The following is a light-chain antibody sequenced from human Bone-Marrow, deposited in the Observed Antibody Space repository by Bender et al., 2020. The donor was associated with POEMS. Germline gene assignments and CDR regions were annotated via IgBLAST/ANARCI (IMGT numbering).Light chain of an antibody. CDR1: SSNIGAHA. J-gene: IGLJ1*01. CDR3: GTGDDSLPVSFV. Sequence: QSVLTQPPSASGTPGQRVTISCSGGSSNIGAHAVNWYQHLPGTAPKLLIYSSHRRPSEVPDRFSGSRAGTSASLAISGLQSEDEADYYGGTGDDSLPVSFVFGPGTTVSVL. V-gene: IGLV1-44*01. CDR2: SSH.